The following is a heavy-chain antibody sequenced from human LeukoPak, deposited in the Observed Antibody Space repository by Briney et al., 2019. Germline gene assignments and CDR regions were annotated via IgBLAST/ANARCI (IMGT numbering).Heavy chain of an antibody. CDR2: INPSGGST. CDR3: ARAYCSSTSCWATDYYYYMDV. CDR1: GYTFTSYY. J-gene: IGHJ6*03. Sequence: GASVKVSCKASGYTFTSYYMHWVRQAPGQGLEWMGIINPSGGSTSYAQKFQGRVTMTRDTSISTAYMELSRLRSDDTAVYYCARAYCSSTSCWATDYYYYMDVWGKGTTVTIS. D-gene: IGHD2-2*01. V-gene: IGHV1-46*01.